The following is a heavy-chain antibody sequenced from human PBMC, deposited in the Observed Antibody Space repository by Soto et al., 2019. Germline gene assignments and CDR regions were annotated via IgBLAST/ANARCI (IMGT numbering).Heavy chain of an antibody. V-gene: IGHV4-30-4*01. CDR3: ATMGTPATGLYFFDY. J-gene: IGHJ4*02. Sequence: QVQLQESGPGLMKPSQTLSLTCTVSGGSISSGNYYWSWIRQPPGKGLEWIGFISYSGSTYYSTSRKSRVTXSVXXSXRQFSLNLSFVTAADTAVYYCATMGTPATGLYFFDYWGQGSLVTVSS. CDR1: GGSISSGNYY. D-gene: IGHD2-15*01. CDR2: ISYSGST.